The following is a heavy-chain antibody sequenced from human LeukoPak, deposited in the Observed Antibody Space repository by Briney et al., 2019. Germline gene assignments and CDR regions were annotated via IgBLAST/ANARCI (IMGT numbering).Heavy chain of an antibody. V-gene: IGHV3-23*01. CDR1: GFTFSNFW. J-gene: IGHJ4*02. Sequence: PGGSLRLSCAASGFTFSNFWMTWVRQAPGKGLEWVSGISGSGGGTFYADSVGGRFTISRDNSKNTVYLQMNSLRAEDTAVYYCAKSATTVTSNFDYWGQGTLVTVSS. CDR2: ISGSGGGT. D-gene: IGHD4-17*01. CDR3: AKSATTVTSNFDY.